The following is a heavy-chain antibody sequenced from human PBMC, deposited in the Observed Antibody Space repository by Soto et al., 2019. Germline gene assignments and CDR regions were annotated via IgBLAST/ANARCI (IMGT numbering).Heavy chain of an antibody. D-gene: IGHD6-6*01. CDR2: IYTSGST. CDR3: ARDDDSSSSRWFDP. Sequence: ETLSLTCTVSGGSISSYYWSWIRQPAGKGLEWIGRIYTSGSTNYNPSLKSRVTMSVDTSKNQFSLKLSSVTAADTAVYYCARDDDSSSSRWFDPWGQGTLVTSPQ. V-gene: IGHV4-4*07. J-gene: IGHJ5*02. CDR1: GGSISSYY.